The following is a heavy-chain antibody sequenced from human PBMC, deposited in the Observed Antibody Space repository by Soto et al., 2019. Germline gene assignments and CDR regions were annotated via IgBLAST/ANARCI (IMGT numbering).Heavy chain of an antibody. Sequence: EVQLVESGGGLVQPGGSLRLSCAASGFTFSSYWMSWARQAPGKGLEWVANIKPDGSKKSYVDSVKGRLTISRDNAKNSLFLQMDSLRADDTAVYYCAREDKNTFDMWGQGTMVTVSS. CDR2: IKPDGSKK. D-gene: IGHD2-15*01. CDR1: GFTFSSYW. CDR3: AREDKNTFDM. V-gene: IGHV3-7*01. J-gene: IGHJ3*02.